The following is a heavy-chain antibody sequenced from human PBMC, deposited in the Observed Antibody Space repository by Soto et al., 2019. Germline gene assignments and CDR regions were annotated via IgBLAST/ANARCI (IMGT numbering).Heavy chain of an antibody. CDR3: ARGLWLENYYYMDV. J-gene: IGHJ6*03. D-gene: IGHD5-18*01. CDR2: ISGSGGST. Sequence: GGSLRLSCAASGFTFSSYAMSWVRQAPGKGLEWVSAISGSGGSTYYADSVKGRFTISRDNSKNTLYLQMNSLRAEDTAVYYCARGLWLENYYYMDVWGKGTTVTVSS. CDR1: GFTFSSYA. V-gene: IGHV3-23*01.